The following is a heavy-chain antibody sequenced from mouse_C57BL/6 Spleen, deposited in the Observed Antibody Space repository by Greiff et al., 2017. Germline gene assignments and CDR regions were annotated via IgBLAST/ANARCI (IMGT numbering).Heavy chain of an antibody. CDR2: IDPENGDT. CDR1: GFNIKDDY. V-gene: IGHV14-4*01. CDR3: TIDSSGYPFAY. J-gene: IGHJ3*01. D-gene: IGHD3-2*01. Sequence: VQLQQSGAELVRPGASVKLSCTASGFNIKDDYMHWVKQRPEQGLEWIGWIDPENGDTEYAPKFQGKATITADTSSNTAYLQLSSLTSEDTAVYYCTIDSSGYPFAYWGQGTLVTVSA.